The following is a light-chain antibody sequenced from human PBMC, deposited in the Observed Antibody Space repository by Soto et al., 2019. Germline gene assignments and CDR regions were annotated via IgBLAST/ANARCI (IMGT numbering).Light chain of an antibody. CDR2: EGS. J-gene: IGLJ1*01. CDR3: CSYAGSSTLYV. CDR1: SSDVGSYNL. V-gene: IGLV2-23*01. Sequence: QSALTQPASVSGSPGQSITISCTGTSSDVGSYNLVSWYQQHPGKAPKLMIYEGSKRPSGVSNRFSGSKSGNTASLTISGLQAEDEADYYCCSYAGSSTLYVFRTGTKLTVL.